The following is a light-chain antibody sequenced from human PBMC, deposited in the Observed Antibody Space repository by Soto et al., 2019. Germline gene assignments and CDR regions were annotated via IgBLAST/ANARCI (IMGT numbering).Light chain of an antibody. CDR1: QSVGSF. V-gene: IGKV3-11*01. CDR3: QQRSSSIT. CDR2: DAF. Sequence: EIVLTQSPATLSLSPGERATLSCRDSQSVGSFFAWYQKKPCQAPRLLIYDAFNRATGIPARFGCSWSGTDFTLTISGLEPEDFVVYYCQQRSSSITFGQGTRLEIK. J-gene: IGKJ5*01.